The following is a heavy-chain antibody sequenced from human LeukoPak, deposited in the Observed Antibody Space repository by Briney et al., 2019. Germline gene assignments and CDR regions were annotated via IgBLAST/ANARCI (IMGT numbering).Heavy chain of an antibody. CDR2: IVVGSGNT. V-gene: IGHV1-58*01. J-gene: IGHJ3*01. D-gene: IGHD4-23*01. Sequence: SVKVSCKASGFTFTSSAVQWVRQARGQRLEWIGWIVVGSGNTNYAQKLQERVTVTRDMSTSTVYMELSSLRSEDTAVYYCAAEGRPTVVTFRKGAVDLWGQGTMVTVSS. CDR3: AAEGRPTVVTFRKGAVDL. CDR1: GFTFTSSA.